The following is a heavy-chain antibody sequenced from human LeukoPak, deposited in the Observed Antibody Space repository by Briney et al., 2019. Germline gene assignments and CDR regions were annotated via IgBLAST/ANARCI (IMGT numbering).Heavy chain of an antibody. J-gene: IGHJ4*02. CDR2: INCGDGYT. CDR3: AGDRGGSYSIDY. V-gene: IGHV1-46*01. Sequence: ASVRVSCKASGYTLTSSHAHWVRQAPGQGLEWMGIINCGDGYTNYAQKFQGRVSVTSDTSTSTIYMELSSLRAEDTAIYYCAGDRGGSYSIDYWGQGTLVTVSP. CDR1: GYTLTSSH. D-gene: IGHD1-26*01.